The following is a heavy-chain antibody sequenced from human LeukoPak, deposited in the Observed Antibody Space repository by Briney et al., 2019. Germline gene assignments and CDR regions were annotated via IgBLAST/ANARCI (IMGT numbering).Heavy chain of an antibody. CDR1: GGSISSYY. Sequence: PSETLSLTCTVSGGSISSYYWSWIRQPPGKGLEWIGYIYYSGSTNYNPSLKSRVTISVDTSKNQFSLKLSSVTAADTAVYYCASLYCGGDCYIAYWGQGTLVTVSS. J-gene: IGHJ4*02. V-gene: IGHV4-59*01. CDR2: IYYSGST. D-gene: IGHD2-21*01. CDR3: ASLYCGGDCYIAY.